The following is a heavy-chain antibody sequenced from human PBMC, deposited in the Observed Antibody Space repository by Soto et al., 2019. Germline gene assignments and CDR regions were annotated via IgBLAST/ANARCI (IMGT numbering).Heavy chain of an antibody. CDR3: ARGDRGGSGSPASYYYSGLDV. V-gene: IGHV3-23*01. Sequence: DVQVLESGGDLVQPGGSLRLSCAASGFTFSSYAMSWVRQAPGKGLEWVSSVSAGGDMTYYSDSVKGRFTISRDNSNNALFLQMHSLRIEDTGLYYCARGDRGGSGSPASYYYSGLDVWGQGTTVTVS. CDR1: GFTFSSYA. D-gene: IGHD3-10*01. J-gene: IGHJ6*02. CDR2: VSAGGDMT.